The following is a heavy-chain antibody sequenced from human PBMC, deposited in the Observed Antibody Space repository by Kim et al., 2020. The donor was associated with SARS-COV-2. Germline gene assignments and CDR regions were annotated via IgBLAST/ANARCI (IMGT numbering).Heavy chain of an antibody. D-gene: IGHD2-21*01. CDR1: GFTFTGHA. CDR3: MKGGWGWIWDH. Sequence: GGSLRLSCTTSGFTFTGHAMSWVRQAPGKGLEWVSSMDGSDGTTYYVDSVRGRFTISRDDSKNTLYLQMSALRGDDTAVYYCMKGGWGWIWDHWGQGTLV. V-gene: IGHV3-23*01. J-gene: IGHJ4*02. CDR2: MDGSDGTT.